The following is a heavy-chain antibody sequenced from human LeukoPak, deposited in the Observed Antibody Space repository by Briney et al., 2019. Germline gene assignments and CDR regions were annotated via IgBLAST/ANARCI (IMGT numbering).Heavy chain of an antibody. CDR3: AREDHSNYNY. V-gene: IGHV3-7*01. D-gene: IGHD4-11*01. J-gene: IGHJ4*02. CDR2: IKQDGGEK. CDR1: GFTFNTYW. Sequence: EGSLRLSCAASGFTFNTYWMSWVRQAPGRGLEWVANIKQDGGEKFYVDSVKGRFTISRDNAKNPLFLQMNSLRAEDTAVYYCAREDHSNYNYWGQGTLVTVSS.